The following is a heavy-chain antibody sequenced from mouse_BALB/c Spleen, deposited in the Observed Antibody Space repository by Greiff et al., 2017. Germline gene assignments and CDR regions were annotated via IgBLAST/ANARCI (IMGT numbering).Heavy chain of an antibody. J-gene: IGHJ3*01. CDR3: TREGYDTFAY. CDR2: INPSNGGT. V-gene: IGHV1S81*02. D-gene: IGHD2-2*01. CDR1: GYTFTSYY. Sequence: VQLQQSGAELVKPGASVKLSCKASGYTFTSYYMYWVKQRPGQGLEWIGEINPSNGGTNFNEKFKSKATLTVDKSSSTAYMQLSSLTSEDSAVYYCTREGYDTFAYWGQGTLVTVSA.